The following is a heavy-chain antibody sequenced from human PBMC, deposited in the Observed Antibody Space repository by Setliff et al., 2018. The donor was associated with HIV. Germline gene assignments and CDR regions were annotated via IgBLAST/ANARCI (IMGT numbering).Heavy chain of an antibody. D-gene: IGHD3-3*01. CDR3: SRTDFWVGYTAFYNWFDP. CDR2: INTSGST. Sequence: SETLSLTCTVSVGSISSGSYYWSWIRQPDGKGLEWIGHINTSGSTNYNPSLKSRVTITMDTSKNQFSLKLNPVTAADTAVYNSSRTDFWVGYTAFYNWFDPWGQGTLVTVSS. J-gene: IGHJ5*02. CDR1: VGSISSGSYY. V-gene: IGHV4-61*09.